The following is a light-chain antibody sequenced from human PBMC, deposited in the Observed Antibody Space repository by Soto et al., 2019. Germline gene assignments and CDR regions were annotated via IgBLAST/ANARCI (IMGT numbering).Light chain of an antibody. CDR3: QQYNSYSGT. Sequence: IQMTQSPSTLSASVGDRVTITCRASQTISNWLAWYQQKPGQAPKLLIYKASSLESGVPSRFSGSGSGTEFTLTISSLQPDDFATYYCQQYNSYSGTFGQGTKVDI. V-gene: IGKV1-5*03. CDR1: QTISNW. J-gene: IGKJ1*01. CDR2: KAS.